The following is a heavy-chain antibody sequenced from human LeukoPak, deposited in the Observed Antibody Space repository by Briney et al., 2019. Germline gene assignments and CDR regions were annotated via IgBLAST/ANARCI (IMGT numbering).Heavy chain of an antibody. V-gene: IGHV1-69*06. CDR1: GGTFSSYA. CDR2: IIPIFGTA. J-gene: IGHJ6*03. D-gene: IGHD4-17*01. Sequence: SVKVSCKASGGTFSSYAISWVRQAPGQGLEWMGGIIPIFGTANYAQKFQGRVTITADKSTSTAYMELSSLRSEDTAVYYYARGHDYGSMYYYYYMDVWAKGPRSPSP. CDR3: ARGHDYGSMYYYYYMDV.